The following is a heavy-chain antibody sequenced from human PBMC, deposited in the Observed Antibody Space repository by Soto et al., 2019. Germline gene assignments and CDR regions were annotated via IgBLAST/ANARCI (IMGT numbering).Heavy chain of an antibody. V-gene: IGHV4-30-4*02. J-gene: IGHJ6*02. CDR2: YNGDT. CDR1: GGSISSGDYY. D-gene: IGHD2-15*01. Sequence: PSETLSLTCTVSGGSISSGDYYWSWIRQPPGKGLEWISTYNGDTDNAPKFQDRVTMTSDTSTSTVYMELRSLRSDDTAVYYCARAGAAPYYYYGMDVWGQGTRVTVSS. CDR3: ARAGAAPYYYYGMDV.